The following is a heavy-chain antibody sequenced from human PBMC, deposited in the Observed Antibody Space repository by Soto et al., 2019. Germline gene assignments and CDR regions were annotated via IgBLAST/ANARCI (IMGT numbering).Heavy chain of an antibody. J-gene: IGHJ6*02. Sequence: QLQLQESGPGLVKPSETLSLTCTVSGGSISSSSYYWGWIRQPPGKGLEWIGSIYYSGSTYYNPSLKSRVTISVDTSKNQFSLKLSSVTAADTAVYYCARQVGGSYYYYYGMDVWGQGTTVTVSS. CDR2: IYYSGST. D-gene: IGHD1-26*01. CDR3: ARQVGGSYYYYYGMDV. CDR1: GGSISSSSYY. V-gene: IGHV4-39*01.